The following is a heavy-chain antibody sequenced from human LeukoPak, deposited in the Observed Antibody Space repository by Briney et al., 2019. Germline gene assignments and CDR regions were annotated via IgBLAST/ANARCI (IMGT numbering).Heavy chain of an antibody. Sequence: GGSLRLSCAASGFTFSSYSKNWVRQATGKGLEWVSSISSSSSYIYYADSVKGRFTLSRDNDKNSLYLQMNSLRAEDTAVYYCAIHVDTAMAVIDDWGQGTLVTVSS. D-gene: IGHD5-18*01. J-gene: IGHJ4*02. CDR2: ISSSSSYI. V-gene: IGHV3-21*01. CDR1: GFTFSSYS. CDR3: AIHVDTAMAVIDD.